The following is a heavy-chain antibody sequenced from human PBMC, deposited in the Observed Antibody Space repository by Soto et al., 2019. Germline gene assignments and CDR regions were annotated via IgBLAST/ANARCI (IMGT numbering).Heavy chain of an antibody. CDR1: GFTFSSYG. CDR3: AKSSSGLRDYFDS. J-gene: IGHJ4*02. CDR2: ISYDGLNT. D-gene: IGHD3-10*01. V-gene: IGHV3-30*18. Sequence: LRLSCAASGFTFSSYGMHWVRQAPGKGLEWVAVISYDGLNTFYGESVRGRFSISRDTSKNTLFLQMDSLKTEDTAVYFCAKSSSGLRDYFDSWGRGTLVT.